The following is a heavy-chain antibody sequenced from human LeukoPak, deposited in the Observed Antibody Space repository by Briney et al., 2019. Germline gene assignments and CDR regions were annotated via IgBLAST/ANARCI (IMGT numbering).Heavy chain of an antibody. J-gene: IGHJ5*02. V-gene: IGHV4-59*01. CDR3: ARVAGGYRFDP. CDR1: GGSISDYH. CDR2: IYNSGRT. D-gene: IGHD1-1*01. Sequence: SETLSLTCTVSGGSISDYHWTWIRQPPGKGLEYIGYIYNSGRTFYNPSLMGRVTISADTSKKQFSLKLSSVTAAGTAVYYCARVAGGYRFDPWGQGTLVTVSS.